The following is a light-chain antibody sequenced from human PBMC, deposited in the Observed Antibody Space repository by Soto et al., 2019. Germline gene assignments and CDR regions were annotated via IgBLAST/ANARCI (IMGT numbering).Light chain of an antibody. V-gene: IGKV3-11*01. CDR1: QSVSIY. J-gene: IGKJ4*01. Sequence: EIVLTQSPATLSLSPGERATLSCRASQSVSIYLAWYQQKPGQAPRLLIYDASNRATGIPARFSGSGSGTYFTLTISSLEPEDFAVYYCQQRSNWPLTFGGGTKVEIK. CDR2: DAS. CDR3: QQRSNWPLT.